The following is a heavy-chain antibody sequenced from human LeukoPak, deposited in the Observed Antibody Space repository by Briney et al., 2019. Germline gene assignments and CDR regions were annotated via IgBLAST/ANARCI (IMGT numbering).Heavy chain of an antibody. J-gene: IGHJ4*02. CDR3: ARGHHGDYTLDY. V-gene: IGHV1-2*02. CDR1: GYTFTGYY. D-gene: IGHD4-17*01. Sequence: VSVKVSCKASGYTFTGYYMHWVRQAPGQGLEWIGCINPNSGVTNYARKFQGRVSMPRDTSISTAYMELSRLRSDDTAVYYCARGHHGDYTLDYWGQGTLVTVSS. CDR2: INPNSGVT.